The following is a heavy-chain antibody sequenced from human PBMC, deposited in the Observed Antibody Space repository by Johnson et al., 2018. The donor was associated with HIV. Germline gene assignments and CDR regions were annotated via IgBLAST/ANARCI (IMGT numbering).Heavy chain of an antibody. CDR1: GFTFSSYA. D-gene: IGHD1-14*01. CDR3: TTEKHAPRAFDI. Sequence: QVQLVESGGGVVQPGRSLRLSCAASGFTFSSYAMHWVRQAPGKGLEWVAVISYDGSNKYYADSVKGRFTISRDNSKNTLYLQMNSLKTEDTAVYYCTTEKHAPRAFDIWGQVTMVTVSS. V-gene: IGHV3-30*04. J-gene: IGHJ3*02. CDR2: ISYDGSNK.